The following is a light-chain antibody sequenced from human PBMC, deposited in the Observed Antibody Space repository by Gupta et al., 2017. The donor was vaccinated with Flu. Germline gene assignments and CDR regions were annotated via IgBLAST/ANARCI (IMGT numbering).Light chain of an antibody. CDR2: SAS. CDR3: QQTYTVPPT. J-gene: IGKJ4*01. V-gene: IGKV1-39*01. CDR1: QDIASY. Sequence: PPSLSASVGYRVTITCRSSQDIASYLYLFQKQPEIAPKLLIYSASSAKTGVPARFSGGASGTDFALIISSLPPEDFATYYCQQTYTVPPTFGGGTTVEIK.